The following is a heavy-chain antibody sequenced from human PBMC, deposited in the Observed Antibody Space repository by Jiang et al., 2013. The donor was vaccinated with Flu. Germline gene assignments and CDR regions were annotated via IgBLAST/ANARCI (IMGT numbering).Heavy chain of an antibody. J-gene: IGHJ6*02. CDR2: INPSGGST. D-gene: IGHD6-13*01. CDR3: ARDAYSSNKVVYYGMDV. CDR1: GYTFTSYY. Sequence: SGAEVKKPGASVKVSCKASGYTFTSYYMHWVRQAPGQGLEWMGIINPSGGSTSYAQKFQGRVTMTRDTSTSTVYMELSSLRSEDTAVYYCARDAYSSNKVVYYGMDVWGQGTTVTVSS. V-gene: IGHV1-46*01.